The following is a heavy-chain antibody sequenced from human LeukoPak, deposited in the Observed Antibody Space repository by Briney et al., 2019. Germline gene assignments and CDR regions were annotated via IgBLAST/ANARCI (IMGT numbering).Heavy chain of an antibody. CDR3: ARDRGGYSTDFDW. V-gene: IGHV3-23*01. CDR1: GFTFSSSV. CDR2: IDGSGTRT. D-gene: IGHD5-12*01. Sequence: GGSLRLSCAASGFTFSSSVMGWVRQAPGKGPEWVSTIDGSGTRTFYALSFNGRFIISRDNSMNTLYLQMDGLRAEDTAVYYCARDRGGYSTDFDWWGQGALVTVSS. J-gene: IGHJ4*02.